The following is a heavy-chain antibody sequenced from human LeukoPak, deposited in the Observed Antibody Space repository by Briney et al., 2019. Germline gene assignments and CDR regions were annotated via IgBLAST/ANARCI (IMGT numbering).Heavy chain of an antibody. J-gene: IGHJ4*02. V-gene: IGHV3-30-3*01. CDR2: ISYDGNTI. CDR1: ESTFSTYA. CDR3: ARSGGLPKFDC. Sequence: PGGSLRLSCAASESTFSTYAMHWVRQAPGKGLEWVAVISYDGNTIYYADSVKSRFTISRDNSRNTLYLQMNSLRAEDTAMYYCARSGGLPKFDCWGQGTLVAVSS.